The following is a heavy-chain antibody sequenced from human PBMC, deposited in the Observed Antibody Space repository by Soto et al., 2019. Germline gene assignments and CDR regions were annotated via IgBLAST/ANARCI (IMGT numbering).Heavy chain of an antibody. Sequence: SVKVSCKASGGTFSSYAISWVRQAPGQGLEWMGGIIPIFGTANYAQKFQGRVTITADKSTSTAYMELSSLRSEDTAVYYCARDLLYLAENHYDILTGYHSPLYYYGMDVWGQGTTVTVSS. J-gene: IGHJ6*02. CDR1: GGTFSSYA. CDR3: ARDLLYLAENHYDILTGYHSPLYYYGMDV. D-gene: IGHD3-9*01. CDR2: IIPIFGTA. V-gene: IGHV1-69*06.